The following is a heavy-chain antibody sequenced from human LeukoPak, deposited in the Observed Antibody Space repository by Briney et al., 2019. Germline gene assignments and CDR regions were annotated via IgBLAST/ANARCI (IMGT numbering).Heavy chain of an antibody. CDR1: GFTFSSYG. CDR2: ISGSGGST. J-gene: IGHJ4*02. Sequence: GGTLRLACAASGFTFSSYGMSWVRQAPGKGLEWVSAISGSGGSTYYADSVKGRFTISRDNSKNTLYLQMNSLRAEDTAVYYCAKEQTVTTFFDYWGQGTLVTVSS. CDR3: AKEQTVTTFFDY. V-gene: IGHV3-23*01. D-gene: IGHD4-17*01.